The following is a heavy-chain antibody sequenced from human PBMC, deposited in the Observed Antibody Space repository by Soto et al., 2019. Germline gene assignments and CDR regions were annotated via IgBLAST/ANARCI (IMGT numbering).Heavy chain of an antibody. Sequence: PGGSLRLSCAASGFTSSSYGVHWVRQAPGKGLEWVASVSYDGSNKHYADSVKGRFTISRDNSRNTLDLQMNSLRAEDTAVYYCAKDTYYYDRSGYYTYDPWGQGT. J-gene: IGHJ5*02. CDR2: VSYDGSNK. V-gene: IGHV3-30*18. CDR1: GFTSSSYG. CDR3: AKDTYYYDRSGYYTYDP. D-gene: IGHD3-22*01.